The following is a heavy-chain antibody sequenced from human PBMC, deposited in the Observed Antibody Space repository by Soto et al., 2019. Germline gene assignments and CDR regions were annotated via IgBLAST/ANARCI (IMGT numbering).Heavy chain of an antibody. D-gene: IGHD3-16*02. V-gene: IGHV3-30*18. CDR2: ISYDADNK. J-gene: IGHJ4*02. CDR1: GFSFTSHG. Sequence: QVQLVESGGGVVQPGRSLRLSCTASGFSFTSHGMHWVRQAPGKGLEWVAVISYDADNKYYADSVKGRFTISRDNSKNTLYLQMNRLRPEDTAVYYCAKDRGYVWGSYRYIDFWGQGTLVTVSS. CDR3: AKDRGYVWGSYRYIDF.